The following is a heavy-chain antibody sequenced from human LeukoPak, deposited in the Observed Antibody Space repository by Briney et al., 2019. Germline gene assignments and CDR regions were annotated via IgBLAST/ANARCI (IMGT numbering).Heavy chain of an antibody. CDR3: ARAPGDYYDGSTYSTPHWFDP. Sequence: PSETLSLTCTVSGGSISSGSYYWSWIRQPAGQGLEWIGRIHSSGSTDYKPSLKSRVTISLDTSKNQFSLKLSSVTVPDTAVYHCARAPGDYYDGSTYSTPHWFDPWGQGTLVTVSS. CDR2: IHSSGST. V-gene: IGHV4-61*02. D-gene: IGHD3-22*01. J-gene: IGHJ5*02. CDR1: GGSISSGSYY.